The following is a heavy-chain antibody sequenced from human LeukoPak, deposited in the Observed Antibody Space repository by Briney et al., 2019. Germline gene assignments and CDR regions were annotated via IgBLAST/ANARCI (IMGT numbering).Heavy chain of an antibody. CDR3: ARRSMVQHLDV. CDR1: GYTFTSYD. CDR2: INTNTGNP. V-gene: IGHV7-4-1*02. Sequence: GASVKVSCKASGYTFTSYDINWVRQAPGQGLEWMGWINTNTGNPTYAQGFTGRFVFSLDTSVSTAYLQISSLKAEDTAIYYCARRSMVQHLDVWGKGTTVTVSS. D-gene: IGHD3-10*01. J-gene: IGHJ6*04.